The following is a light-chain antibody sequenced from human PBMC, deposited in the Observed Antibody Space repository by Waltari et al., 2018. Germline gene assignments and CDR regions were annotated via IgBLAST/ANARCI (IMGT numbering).Light chain of an antibody. CDR2: EVT. Sequence: QSGLTQTASVSGSPGQWITISCTGNSSDVGNYNLVSWYQQYPGKAPQLMVYEVTKRASVVSDRFSGSTSGNTASLTIHGLQSEDEADYYCCSYVGLGIYVFGSGTKVTVL. V-gene: IGLV2-23*02. CDR3: CSYVGLGIYV. CDR1: SSDVGNYNL. J-gene: IGLJ1*01.